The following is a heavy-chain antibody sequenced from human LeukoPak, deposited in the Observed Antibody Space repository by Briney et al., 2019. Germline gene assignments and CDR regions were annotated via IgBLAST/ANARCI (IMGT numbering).Heavy chain of an antibody. D-gene: IGHD1-1*01. CDR3: ARGSGTTPDY. J-gene: IGHJ4*02. V-gene: IGHV4-34*01. Sequence: PSETLSLTCAVYGGSFSGYYWSWIRQPPGKGLEWIGEINHSGSTNYNPSLKSRVTISVDTSKNQFSLKLSSVTAADTAVYYCARGSGTTPDYWGQGTPVTVSS. CDR1: GGSFSGYY. CDR2: INHSGST.